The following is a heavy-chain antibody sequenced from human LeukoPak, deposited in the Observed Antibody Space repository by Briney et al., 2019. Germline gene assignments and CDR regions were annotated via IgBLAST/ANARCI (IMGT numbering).Heavy chain of an antibody. CDR3: ARDRRIAAAATGYYYGTDV. D-gene: IGHD6-13*01. Sequence: KASQTLSLTCTVSGGSISSGSYYWSWIRQPAGEGLEWIWRIYTSGSTSYNPSLKSRVTISVDTSKNQFSLKLSSVTAADTAVYYCARDRRIAAAATGYYYGTDVWGQGTTVTVSS. CDR2: IYTSGST. J-gene: IGHJ6*02. V-gene: IGHV4-61*02. CDR1: GGSISSGSYY.